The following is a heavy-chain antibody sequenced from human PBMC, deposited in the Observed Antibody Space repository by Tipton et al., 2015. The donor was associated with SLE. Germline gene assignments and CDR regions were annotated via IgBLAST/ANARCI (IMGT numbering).Heavy chain of an antibody. Sequence: QVQLVQSGAEVKKPGASVKVSCKASGYTFTNFAISWVRQAPGQGLEWMGWVNTYNGNTNYARKLQGRVTLTTDTSTTTAYMELRSLTSDDTAVYYCARKHPREVGPTSYWGQGTLVTVSS. J-gene: IGHJ4*02. V-gene: IGHV1-18*01. D-gene: IGHD1-26*01. CDR2: VNTYNGNT. CDR1: GYTFTNFA. CDR3: ARKHPREVGPTSY.